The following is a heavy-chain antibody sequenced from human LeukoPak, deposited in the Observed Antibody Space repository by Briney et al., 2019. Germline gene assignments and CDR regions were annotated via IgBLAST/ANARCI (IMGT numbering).Heavy chain of an antibody. D-gene: IGHD3-10*01. Sequence: GGSLRLSCAASGFTFSSYAMSWVRQAPGKGLEWVSAISGSGGSTYYADSVKGRFTISRDNSKNTLSLQMNSLRAEDTAVYYCAKHLGFGPQGRYFDYWGQGTLVTVSS. J-gene: IGHJ4*02. CDR3: AKHLGFGPQGRYFDY. CDR2: ISGSGGST. V-gene: IGHV3-23*01. CDR1: GFTFSSYA.